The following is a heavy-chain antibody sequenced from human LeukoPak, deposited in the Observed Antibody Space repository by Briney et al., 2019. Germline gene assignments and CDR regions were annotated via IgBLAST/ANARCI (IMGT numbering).Heavy chain of an antibody. CDR3: ARLREIPVFGVVTKSTSYFDY. D-gene: IGHD3-3*01. Sequence: PGGSLRLSCAASGFTFDDYGMSWVRQAPGKGLEWVSGISGSGGSTYYADSVKGRFTISRDNSRNTLYLQMNSLRAEDTAVYYCARLREIPVFGVVTKSTSYFDYWGQGTLVTVSS. CDR1: GFTFDDYG. V-gene: IGHV3-23*01. J-gene: IGHJ4*02. CDR2: ISGSGGST.